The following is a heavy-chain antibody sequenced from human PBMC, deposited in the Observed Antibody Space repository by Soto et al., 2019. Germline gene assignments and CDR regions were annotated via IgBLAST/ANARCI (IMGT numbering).Heavy chain of an antibody. CDR3: ARPKYYGSGSYLGYYGMDV. Sequence: PGESLKISCKGSGYSFTSYWIGWVRQIPWKGLEWMGIIYPGDSDTRYSPSFQGQVTISADKSISTAYLQWSSLKASDTAMYYCARPKYYGSGSYLGYYGMDVWGQGTTVTVSS. CDR1: GYSFTSYW. D-gene: IGHD3-10*01. J-gene: IGHJ6*02. V-gene: IGHV5-51*01. CDR2: IYPGDSDT.